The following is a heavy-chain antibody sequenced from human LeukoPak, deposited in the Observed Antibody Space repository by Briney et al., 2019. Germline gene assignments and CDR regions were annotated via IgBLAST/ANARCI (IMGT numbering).Heavy chain of an antibody. CDR1: GGSISSYY. V-gene: IGHV4-59*01. CDR2: IYYSGST. D-gene: IGHD3-22*01. CDR3: ARALGGGYYAFRFDP. J-gene: IGHJ5*02. Sequence: SETLSLTCTVSGGSISSYYWSWIRQPPGKGLEWIGYIYYSGSTNYNPSLKSRVTISVDTSKNRFSLKLSSVTAADTAVYYCARALGGGYYAFRFDPWGQGTLVTVSS.